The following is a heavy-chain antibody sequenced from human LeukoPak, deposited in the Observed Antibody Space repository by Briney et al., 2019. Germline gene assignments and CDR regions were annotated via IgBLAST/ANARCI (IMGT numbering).Heavy chain of an antibody. CDR2: IWYDGSNK. J-gene: IGHJ4*02. D-gene: IGHD6-6*01. CDR3: ARELAARRYFDY. Sequence: GGSLRLSCAAAGFTFRSYGMLWVRQAPGKGVEGVAVIWYDGSNKYYADSVKGRFTISRDNSKNTLYLQMNSLRAEDTAVYYCARELAARRYFDYWGQGTLVTVSS. CDR1: GFTFRSYG. V-gene: IGHV3-33*01.